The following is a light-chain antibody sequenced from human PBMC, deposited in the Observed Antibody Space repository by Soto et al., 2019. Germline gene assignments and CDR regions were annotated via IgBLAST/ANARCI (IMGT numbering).Light chain of an antibody. CDR1: QNIYSN. CDR2: RAS. J-gene: IGKJ1*01. Sequence: IVMTQSPATLSVSPGERATLSCRASQNIYSNVAWYQQRPSQAPRLLIYRASTRAPGISARFSGSGSGTEFTLTISSLQSEDFAVYYCQEYIQWPPGMFGPGTKVDIK. CDR3: QEYIQWPPGM. V-gene: IGKV3-15*01.